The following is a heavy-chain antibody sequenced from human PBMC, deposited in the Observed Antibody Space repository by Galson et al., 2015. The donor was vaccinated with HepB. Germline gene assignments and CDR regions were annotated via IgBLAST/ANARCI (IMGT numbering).Heavy chain of an antibody. CDR1: GFALSTYW. J-gene: IGHJ4*02. Sequence: SLRLSCAGTGFALSTYWMHWVRQAPGKGLVWVSLINSDGSTTTYADSVKGRFTISRDSAKNMLYLQMNSLRAEDTAVYYCAGWGYWGQGTLVTVSS. D-gene: IGHD3-16*01. CDR2: INSDGSTT. CDR3: AGWGY. V-gene: IGHV3-74*01.